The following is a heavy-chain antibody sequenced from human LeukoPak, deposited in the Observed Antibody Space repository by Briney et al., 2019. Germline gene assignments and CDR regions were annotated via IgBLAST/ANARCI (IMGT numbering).Heavy chain of an antibody. CDR3: AKGPPDSSNWYKRTEG. CDR2: ISGSGDST. CDR1: GFTFSTYA. J-gene: IGHJ4*02. D-gene: IGHD6-13*01. Sequence: GGSLRLSCAASGFTFSTYAMSWVRQAPGKGLEWVSDISGSGDSTHYADSVKGRFTISRDNSRNTLYLQMNSLRVEDPAVYYCAKGPPDSSNWYKRTEGWGQGTLVTVSS. V-gene: IGHV3-23*01.